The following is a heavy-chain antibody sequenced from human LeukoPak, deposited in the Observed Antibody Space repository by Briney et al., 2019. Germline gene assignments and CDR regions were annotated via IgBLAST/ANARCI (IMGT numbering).Heavy chain of an antibody. D-gene: IGHD2-15*01. CDR2: ISSSGSTI. CDR1: GFTFSSYE. V-gene: IGHV3-48*03. CDR3: ARDQYCSGGSCYHPIDY. J-gene: IGHJ4*02. Sequence: GGSLRLSCAASGFTFSSYEMNWVRQAPGKGLEWVSYISSSGSTIYYADSVKGRFTISRGNAKNSLYLQMNSLRAEDTAVYYCARDQYCSGGSCYHPIDYWGQGTLVTVSS.